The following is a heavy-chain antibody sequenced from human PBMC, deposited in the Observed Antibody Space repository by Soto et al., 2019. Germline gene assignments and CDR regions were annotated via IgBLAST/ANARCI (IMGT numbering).Heavy chain of an antibody. D-gene: IGHD3-10*01. J-gene: IGHJ6*02. CDR1: GFTFISYS. V-gene: IGHV3-48*02. Sequence: GESLRLSCASSGFTFISYSMNWVRQAPGKGLEWVSYISSSSSTIYYADSVKGRFTISRDNAKNSLYLQMNSLRDEDTAVYYCARDYHGGFETERYYYYGMDVWGQGTTVTVSS. CDR3: ARDYHGGFETERYYYYGMDV. CDR2: ISSSSSTI.